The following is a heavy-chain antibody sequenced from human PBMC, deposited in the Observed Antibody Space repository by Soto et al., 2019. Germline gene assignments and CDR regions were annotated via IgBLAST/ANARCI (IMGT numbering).Heavy chain of an antibody. CDR2: ISGSGGST. CDR3: TKELLYCTSTSCPLDY. CDR1: GFTFNTYA. V-gene: IGHV3-23*01. Sequence: LVQPGGSLRLSCAAYGFTFNTYAMSWVRQAPGKGLEWVSAISGSGGSTYYADSVKGRFTISRDNSKNTLYLQMNSLRAEDTAVYYCTKELLYCTSTSCPLDYWVQGTLVTVSS. D-gene: IGHD2-2*01. J-gene: IGHJ4*02.